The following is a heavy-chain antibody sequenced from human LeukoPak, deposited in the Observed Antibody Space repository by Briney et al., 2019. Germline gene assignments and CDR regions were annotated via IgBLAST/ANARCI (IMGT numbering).Heavy chain of an antibody. V-gene: IGHV3-74*01. Sequence: GGSLRLSCATSGFTFSSYWMHWVRQAPGKGLVWVSRINDDGRTTNYADSVKGRFTISRDNAKNTVYPQMSSLRAEDTAVYYCTRGREGNYGLFDSWGQGTLVTLSS. CDR2: INDDGRTT. D-gene: IGHD3-10*01. J-gene: IGHJ4*02. CDR1: GFTFSSYW. CDR3: TRGREGNYGLFDS.